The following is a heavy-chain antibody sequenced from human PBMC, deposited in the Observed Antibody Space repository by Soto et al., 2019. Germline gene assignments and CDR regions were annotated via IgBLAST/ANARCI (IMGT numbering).Heavy chain of an antibody. Sequence: EVQLLESGGGLVQPGGSLRLSCAASGFTFSSYAMSWVRQAPGKGLERVSVISGSGGSTYYADSVKGRFTISRDNSKNTLYLQMNSLRAEDTAVYYCAKRGSGSYYGYWGQGTLVTVSS. CDR3: AKRGSGSYYGY. V-gene: IGHV3-23*01. CDR1: GFTFSSYA. CDR2: ISGSGGST. D-gene: IGHD3-10*01. J-gene: IGHJ4*02.